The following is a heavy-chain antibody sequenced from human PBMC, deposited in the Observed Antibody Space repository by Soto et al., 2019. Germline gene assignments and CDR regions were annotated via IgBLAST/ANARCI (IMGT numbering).Heavy chain of an antibody. V-gene: IGHV4-39*01. CDR1: SASLSSSTYY. J-gene: IGHJ4*02. CDR2: IYYSGNT. CDR3: ASSSPFHY. D-gene: IGHD6-6*01. Sequence: TSETLSLTCSVSSASLSSSTYYWSWIRQPPGRGPEWIGSIYYSGNTYYKPSLKSRVSISIDTSRNQFSLKLTSVTAADTGVYYCASSSPFHYLVPGIVVT.